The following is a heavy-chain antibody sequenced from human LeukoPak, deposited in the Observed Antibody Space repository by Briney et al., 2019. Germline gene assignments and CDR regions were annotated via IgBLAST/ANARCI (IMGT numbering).Heavy chain of an antibody. J-gene: IGHJ3*02. CDR2: ISWNSGSI. CDR1: GFTFDDYA. CDR3: AKAIPEYSSSSGLPDAFDI. D-gene: IGHD6-6*01. Sequence: GGSLRLSCAASGFTFDDYAMHWVRQAPGKGLEWVSGISWNSGSIGYADSVKGRFTISRDNAKNSLYLRMNSLRAEDMALYYCAKAIPEYSSSSGLPDAFDIWGQGTMVTVSS. V-gene: IGHV3-9*03.